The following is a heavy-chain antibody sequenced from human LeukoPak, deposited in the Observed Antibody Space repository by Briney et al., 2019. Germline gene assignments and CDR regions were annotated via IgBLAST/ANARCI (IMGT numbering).Heavy chain of an antibody. CDR2: ISYDGSNK. J-gene: IGHJ4*02. V-gene: IGHV3-30-3*01. CDR3: AREYQLRSGYFDY. Sequence: GGSLRLSCAASGFTFSSYAMHWVRQAPGKGLEWVAVISYDGSNKYYADSVKGRFTISRDNSKNTLYLQMNSLRAEDTAVYYCAREYQLRSGYFDYWGQGTLVTVSS. CDR1: GFTFSSYA. D-gene: IGHD2-2*01.